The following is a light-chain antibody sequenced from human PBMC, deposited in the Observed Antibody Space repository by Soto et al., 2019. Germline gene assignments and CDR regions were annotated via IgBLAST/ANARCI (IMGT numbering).Light chain of an antibody. J-gene: IGLJ2*01. Sequence: QSVLTQPPSTSGTPGQRVTISCSGSSSNIGSNHVYWYQQFPGMAPKLLMYRSDQRPTGVPDRFSASKSSTSASLAISGLWSDEEADYYCSARNDSLSGVVFGGGTQLTVL. CDR2: RSD. V-gene: IGLV1-47*03. CDR3: SARNDSLSGVV. CDR1: SSNIGSNH.